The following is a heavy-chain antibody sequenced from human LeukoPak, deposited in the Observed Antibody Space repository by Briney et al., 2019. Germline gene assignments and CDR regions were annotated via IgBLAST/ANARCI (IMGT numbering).Heavy chain of an antibody. CDR2: FYDSGRN. Sequence: SETLSLTCTVSGGSISSYYWSWIRQPPGKGLEWIGYFYDSGRNNYNPSLKSRVTISVDTSKNQFSLKLSSVTAADTAVYYCARESRRPGNYYYGMDVWGQGTTVTVSS. CDR3: ARESRRPGNYYYGMDV. J-gene: IGHJ6*02. V-gene: IGHV4-59*01. CDR1: GGSISSYY. D-gene: IGHD1-26*01.